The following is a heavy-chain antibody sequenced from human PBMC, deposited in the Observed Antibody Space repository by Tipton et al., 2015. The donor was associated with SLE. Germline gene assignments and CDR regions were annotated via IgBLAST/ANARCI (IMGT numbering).Heavy chain of an antibody. CDR3: ARAESAGDDWYFDL. J-gene: IGHJ2*01. CDR1: SYSIISSRW. V-gene: IGHV4-28*01. D-gene: IGHD2-21*02. CDR2: IRYSGNS. Sequence: GLVKPSDTLSLTCAVSSYSIISSRWWGWIRQPPGKGLAWIGYIRYSGNSYYNPSLKSRVTMSIDTSKNQFSLKLSSVTAVDTAVYYCARAESAGDDWYFDLWGRGTLVTVSS.